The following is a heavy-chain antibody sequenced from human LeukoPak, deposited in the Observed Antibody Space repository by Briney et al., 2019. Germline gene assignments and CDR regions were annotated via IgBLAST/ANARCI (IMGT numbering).Heavy chain of an antibody. Sequence: GGSLHLSCAASGFPFIGSAMHWVRQASGKGLEWLGRIRSKADSYTTAYAASVKGSFIVSRDDSKNTAYLQMNSLKTEDTAVYYCRAAADLNDYWGQGTLVTVSS. CDR1: GFPFIGSA. J-gene: IGHJ4*02. CDR2: IRSKADSYTT. D-gene: IGHD6-13*01. V-gene: IGHV3-73*01. CDR3: RAAADLNDY.